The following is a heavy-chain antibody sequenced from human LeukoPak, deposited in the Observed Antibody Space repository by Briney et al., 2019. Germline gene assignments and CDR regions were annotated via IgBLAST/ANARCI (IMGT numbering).Heavy chain of an antibody. D-gene: IGHD2-2*01. Sequence: GGSLRLSCAASGFTFSSYGMTWVRQAPGKGLEWVSSISSSSSNIYYEDSVKGRFTIPRDNAKNSLYLQMNSLRAEDTAVYYCARADLGSRTYYDSWGQGTLVTVSS. CDR2: ISSSSSNI. CDR3: ARADLGSRTYYDS. J-gene: IGHJ4*02. CDR1: GFTFSSYG. V-gene: IGHV3-21*01.